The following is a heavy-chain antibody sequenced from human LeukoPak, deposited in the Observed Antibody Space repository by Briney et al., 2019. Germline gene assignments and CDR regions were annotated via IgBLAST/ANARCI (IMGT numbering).Heavy chain of an antibody. CDR1: GFTFSSYA. CDR3: ARDRGTIVVVTAIPRGWFDP. J-gene: IGHJ5*02. Sequence: GGSLRLSCAASGFTFSSYAMHWVRQAPGKGLEWVAVISYDGSNKYYADSVKGRFTISRDNSKNTLYLQMNSLRAEDTAVYYCARDRGTIVVVTAIPRGWFDPWGQGALVTVSS. D-gene: IGHD2-21*02. V-gene: IGHV3-30-3*01. CDR2: ISYDGSNK.